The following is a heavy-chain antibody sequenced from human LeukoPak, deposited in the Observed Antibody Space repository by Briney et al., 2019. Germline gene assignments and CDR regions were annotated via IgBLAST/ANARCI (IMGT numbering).Heavy chain of an antibody. CDR1: GFTFSDYY. D-gene: IGHD4-17*01. CDR3: ARDIYGDYAGAAVDP. Sequence: GGSLRLSCAASGFTFSDYYMSWIRQAPGKGLEWVSYISSSGSTIYYADSGKGRFTISRDNAKNSLYLQMNSLRAEDTAVYYCARDIYGDYAGAAVDPWGQGTLVTVSS. V-gene: IGHV3-11*01. CDR2: ISSSGSTI. J-gene: IGHJ5*02.